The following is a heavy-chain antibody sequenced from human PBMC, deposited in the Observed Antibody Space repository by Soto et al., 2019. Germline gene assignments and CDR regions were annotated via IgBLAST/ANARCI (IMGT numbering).Heavy chain of an antibody. V-gene: IGHV3-15*07. CDR3: TTGPQYYYDSSGY. Sequence: GRSLRLSCAASGFTFSNAWMNWSRQAPGKGLEWVGRIKSKTDGGTTDYAAPVKGRFTISRDDSKNTLYLQMNSLKTEDTAVYYCTTGPQYYYDSSGYWGQGTIVPVSS. D-gene: IGHD3-22*01. CDR1: GFTFSNAW. J-gene: IGHJ3*01. CDR2: IKSKTDGGTT.